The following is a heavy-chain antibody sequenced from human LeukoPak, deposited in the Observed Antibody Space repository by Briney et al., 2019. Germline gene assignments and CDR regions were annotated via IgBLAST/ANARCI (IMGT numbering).Heavy chain of an antibody. J-gene: IGHJ6*02. CDR3: VRPKHSSISWLHYGMDV. CDR1: GFTVSSSH. D-gene: IGHD2-2*01. CDR2: IYSDGRT. V-gene: IGHV3-66*04. Sequence: GRSLRLSCAASGFTVSSSHLTWVRQAPGKGLEWVSLIYSDGRTYYADSVRGRFTISRDNSKNTLYLQMNSLRVEDTAVFYCVRPKHSSISWLHYGMDVWGQGTTVIVSS.